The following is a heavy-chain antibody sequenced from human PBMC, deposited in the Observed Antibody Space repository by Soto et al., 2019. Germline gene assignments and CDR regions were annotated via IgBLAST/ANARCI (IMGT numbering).Heavy chain of an antibody. CDR2: ISYDGTNK. V-gene: IGHV3-30*18. D-gene: IGHD5-18*01. J-gene: IGHJ4*02. CDR3: AKEKATRGYSFLVDY. Sequence: QVQLVESGGGVVQPGRSLRLSCAASGVTFSSYGMHWVRQAPGKGLEWVAVISYDGTNKYYADSVKGRFTISRDDSKNTLYLQMNSLRPEDTAVYYCAKEKATRGYSFLVDYWRQGTLVTVSS. CDR1: GVTFSSYG.